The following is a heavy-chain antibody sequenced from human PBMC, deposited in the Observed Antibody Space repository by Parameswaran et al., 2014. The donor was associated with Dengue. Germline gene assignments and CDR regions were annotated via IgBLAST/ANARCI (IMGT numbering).Heavy chain of an antibody. J-gene: IGHJ4*02. V-gene: IGHV4-4*02. CDR3: ARGPSPGGTYSFGY. CDR2: IYHSGST. Sequence: VRQAPGKRLEWIGDIYHSGSTNYNPSLKSRVTISVDKSKNQFSLKLNSVAAADTAVYYCARGPSPGGTYSFGYWGQGTLVTVSS. D-gene: IGHD1-26*01.